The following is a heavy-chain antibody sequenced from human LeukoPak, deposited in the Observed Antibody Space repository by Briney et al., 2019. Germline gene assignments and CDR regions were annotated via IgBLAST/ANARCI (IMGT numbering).Heavy chain of an antibody. CDR1: GGSFNSYS. Sequence: SETLSLTCAVHGGSFNSYSWSWIRQPPGKGLEWIGEVTHGGSINYNPSLKSRVTISVDTSRNQFSLKLTSVTAADRGVYYCARESYLDWFDPWSQGTLVTVSS. V-gene: IGHV4-34*01. CDR2: VTHGGSI. J-gene: IGHJ5*02. CDR3: ARESYLDWFDP. D-gene: IGHD3-10*01.